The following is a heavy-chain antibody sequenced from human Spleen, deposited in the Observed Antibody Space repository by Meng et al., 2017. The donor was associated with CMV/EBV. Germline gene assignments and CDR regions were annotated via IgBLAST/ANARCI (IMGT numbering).Heavy chain of an antibody. J-gene: IGHJ6*02. D-gene: IGHD2-8*01. CDR3: ARGVIMIRDYHHYAMDV. CDR2: ISAYNGNT. V-gene: IGHV1-18*01. CDR1: GYTFTSYG. Sequence: ASVKVSCKASGYTFTSYGISWVRQAPGQGLEWMGWISAYNGNTNYAQKLQGRVTMTTDTSTSTAYMELRSLRSDDTAVYYCARGVIMIRDYHHYAMDVWGQGTTVTVSS.